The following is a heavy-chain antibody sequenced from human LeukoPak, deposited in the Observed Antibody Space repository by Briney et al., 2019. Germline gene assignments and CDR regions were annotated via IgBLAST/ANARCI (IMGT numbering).Heavy chain of an antibody. CDR3: ARFMAAAGTYYYYMDV. J-gene: IGHJ6*03. CDR2: ISADNGKI. D-gene: IGHD6-13*01. Sequence: ASVKVSCKASGYTFTDYGISWVRQAPGQGLEWMGWISADNGKIKYAQKFQGRVTMTTDTSTSTAYMELRSLRSDDTAVYYCARFMAAAGTYYYYMDVWGKGTTVTVSS. CDR1: GYTFTDYG. V-gene: IGHV1-18*01.